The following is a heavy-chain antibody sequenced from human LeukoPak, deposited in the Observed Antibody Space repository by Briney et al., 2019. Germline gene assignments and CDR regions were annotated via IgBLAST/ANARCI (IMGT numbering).Heavy chain of an antibody. Sequence: ASVQVSCKVSGDTLTEFSIHWVRQAPGKGLEWMGGFDPENGKTIYAQKFQDRVTMTEGTSTGTAYMALSGLTSDDTAVYYCATASDLVTITLNHWYFDLWGRGTLVAVSS. CDR1: GDTLTEFS. D-gene: IGHD5-12*01. CDR3: ATASDLVTITLNHWYFDL. V-gene: IGHV1-24*01. CDR2: FDPENGKT. J-gene: IGHJ2*01.